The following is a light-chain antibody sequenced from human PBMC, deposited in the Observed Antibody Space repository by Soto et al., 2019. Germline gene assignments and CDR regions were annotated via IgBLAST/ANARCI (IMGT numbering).Light chain of an antibody. J-gene: IGLJ3*02. Sequence: QSVLTQPPSASGTPGQRVTISCSGSNSNIGSQNVYWYQQLPGTAPRLLIYTNNQRPSGVPDRFSGSKSGTSASLAISGLRSEDEADYYCAAWDASLSGPVFGGGTKVTVL. V-gene: IGLV1-47*02. CDR2: TNN. CDR3: AAWDASLSGPV. CDR1: NSNIGSQN.